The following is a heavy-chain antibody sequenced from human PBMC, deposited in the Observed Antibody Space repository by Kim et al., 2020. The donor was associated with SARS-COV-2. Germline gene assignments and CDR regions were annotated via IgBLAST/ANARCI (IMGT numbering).Heavy chain of an antibody. D-gene: IGHD3-10*01. Sequence: SDTLSLTCAVSGGSISSSNWWSWVRQPPGKGLEWIGEIYHSGSTNYNPSLKSRVTISVDKSKNQFSLKLSSVTAADTAVYYCARRWFGELGAINWFDPWGQGTLVTVSS. CDR1: GGSISSSNW. CDR2: IYHSGST. V-gene: IGHV4-4*02. J-gene: IGHJ5*02. CDR3: ARRWFGELGAINWFDP.